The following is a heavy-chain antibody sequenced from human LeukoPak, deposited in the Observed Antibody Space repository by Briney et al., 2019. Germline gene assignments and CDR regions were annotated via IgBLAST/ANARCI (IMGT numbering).Heavy chain of an antibody. J-gene: IGHJ6*04. Sequence: SETLSLTCAVSGYSIGSGFYWGWIRQPPGKGLEWIGSIFHSGSTYYNPSLKSRVTISVDTSKNQFSLKLSSVTAADTALYYCARASGSYGSGSYYYSGMTSGAKGPRSPSPQ. D-gene: IGHD3-10*01. CDR1: GYSIGSGFY. CDR2: IFHSGST. CDR3: ARASGSYGSGSYYYSGMTS. V-gene: IGHV4-38-2*01.